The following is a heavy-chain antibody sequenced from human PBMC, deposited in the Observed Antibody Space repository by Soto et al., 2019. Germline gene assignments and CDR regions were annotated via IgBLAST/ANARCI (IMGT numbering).Heavy chain of an antibody. CDR3: ARVPPDGFLEWSSPERYYYYYGMDV. D-gene: IGHD3-3*01. J-gene: IGHJ6*02. CDR2: INTNTGNP. CDR1: GYTFTGYY. Sequence: GASVKVSCKASGYTFTGYYMNWVRQAPGQGLEWMGWINTNTGNPTYAQGFTGRFVFSLDTSVSTAYLQICSLKAEDTAVYYCARVPPDGFLEWSSPERYYYYYGMDVWGQGTTVTVSS. V-gene: IGHV7-4-1*01.